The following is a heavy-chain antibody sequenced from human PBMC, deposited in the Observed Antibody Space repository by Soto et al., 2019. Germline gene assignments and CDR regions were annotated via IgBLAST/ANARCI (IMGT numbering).Heavy chain of an antibody. J-gene: IGHJ6*02. CDR2: IWYDGSNE. Sequence: QAQLVESGGGVVQPGRCLRVSCAASGLIFSNHGLHWVRQAPGKGLEWVAVIWYDGSNEYYVDSVKGRFTISRDNSKNTLSLRMNSLRAEDTAIYYCARDRVIVAEAGTDYYYGMDVWGQGTKVTVSS. V-gene: IGHV3-33*01. D-gene: IGHD6-13*01. CDR3: ARDRVIVAEAGTDYYYGMDV. CDR1: GLIFSNHG.